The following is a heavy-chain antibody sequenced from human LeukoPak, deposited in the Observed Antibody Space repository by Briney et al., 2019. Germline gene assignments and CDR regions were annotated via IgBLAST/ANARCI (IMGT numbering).Heavy chain of an antibody. CDR3: ARVAYSSSWVVPGWFDP. Sequence: GASVKVSCKASGYTFTSYYMHWVRQAPGQGLEWMGIINPSGGSTSYAQKFQGRVTMTRDTSTSTVYMELSSLRSEDTAVYYCARVAYSSSWVVPGWFDPWGQGTLVTVSS. J-gene: IGHJ5*02. V-gene: IGHV1-46*01. CDR2: INPSGGST. D-gene: IGHD6-13*01. CDR1: GYTFTSYY.